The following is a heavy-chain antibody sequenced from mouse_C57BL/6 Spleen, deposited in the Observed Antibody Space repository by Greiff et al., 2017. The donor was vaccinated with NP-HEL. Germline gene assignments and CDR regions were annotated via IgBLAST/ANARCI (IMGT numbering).Heavy chain of an antibody. D-gene: IGHD1-1*01. Sequence: EVQLQQSGPVLVKPGASVKMSCKASGYTFTDYYMNWVKQSHGKSLEWIGVINPYNGGTSYNQKFKGKATLTVDKSSSTAYMALNSLTSEDSAVYYCARATTVVNAMDYWGQGTSVTVSS. CDR2: INPYNGGT. V-gene: IGHV1-19*01. CDR1: GYTFTDYY. CDR3: ARATTVVNAMDY. J-gene: IGHJ4*01.